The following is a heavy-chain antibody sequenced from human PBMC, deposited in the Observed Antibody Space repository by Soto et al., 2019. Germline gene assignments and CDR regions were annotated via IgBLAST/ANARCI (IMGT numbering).Heavy chain of an antibody. Sequence: ASVKVSCKVSGYTLTELSMHWVRQAPGKGLEWMGGFDPEDGETIYAQKFQGRVTMTEDTSTDTAYMELSSLRSEDTAVYYCATIEKLVGGWYNWFDPWGQGTLVTVSS. J-gene: IGHJ5*02. CDR1: GYTLTELS. CDR2: FDPEDGET. D-gene: IGHD6-13*01. CDR3: ATIEKLVGGWYNWFDP. V-gene: IGHV1-24*01.